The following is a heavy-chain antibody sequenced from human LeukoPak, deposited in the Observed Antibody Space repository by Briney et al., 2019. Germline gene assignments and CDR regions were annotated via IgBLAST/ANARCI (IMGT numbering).Heavy chain of an antibody. J-gene: IGHJ4*02. CDR1: GGSISSSSYY. V-gene: IGHV4-39*01. CDR3: ARQFNGDYVGFDY. CDR2: IYNSGST. Sequence: SETLSLTCTVSGGSISSSSYYWGWIRQPPGKGLEWIGSIYNSGSTYYNPSLKSRVTISVDTSKNQFSLKLSSVTAADTAVYYCARQFNGDYVGFDYWGQGTLVTVSS. D-gene: IGHD4-17*01.